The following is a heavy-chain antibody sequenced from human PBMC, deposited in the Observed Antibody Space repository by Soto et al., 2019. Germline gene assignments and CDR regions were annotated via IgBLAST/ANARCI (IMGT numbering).Heavy chain of an antibody. CDR3: AEDTGYRSS. CDR2: ISYDGSNK. J-gene: IGHJ4*02. D-gene: IGHD6-13*01. V-gene: IGHV3-30*18. CDR1: GFTFSSFG. Sequence: QVQLVESGGGVVQPGRSLRLSCAASGFTFSSFGMHWVLQAPGKGLEWVAVISYDGSNKYYADSVKGRFTISRDNSKNTLYLQMNSLRAEDTAVYYCAEDTGYRSSWGQGTLVTVSS.